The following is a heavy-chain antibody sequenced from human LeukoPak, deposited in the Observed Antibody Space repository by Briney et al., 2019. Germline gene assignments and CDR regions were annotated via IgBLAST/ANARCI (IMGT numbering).Heavy chain of an antibody. CDR3: VSYYYDSSGRIDY. CDR2: IYYSGST. V-gene: IGHV4-30-2*03. CDR1: GGSISSGDYY. Sequence: SQTLSLTCTVSGGSISSGDYYWSWIRQPPGKGLEWIGSIYYSGSTYYNPSLKSRVTISVDTSKNQFSLKLSSVTAADTAVYYCVSYYYDSSGRIDYWGQGTLVTVSS. J-gene: IGHJ4*02. D-gene: IGHD3-22*01.